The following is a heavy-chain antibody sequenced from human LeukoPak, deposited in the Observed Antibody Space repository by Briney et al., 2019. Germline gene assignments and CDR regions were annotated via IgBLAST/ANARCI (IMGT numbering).Heavy chain of an antibody. D-gene: IGHD4-17*01. Sequence: PSQTLSLTCTVSGGSISSGSYYWSWIRQPAGKGLEWIGRSYTRGSTNYNASLKSRATISVDTSKNQFTRKLSSVTAADTAVYYCARDRRGDGVDYWGPGTLVTVSS. V-gene: IGHV4-61*02. J-gene: IGHJ4*02. CDR2: SYTRGST. CDR3: ARDRRGDGVDY. CDR1: GGSISSGSYY.